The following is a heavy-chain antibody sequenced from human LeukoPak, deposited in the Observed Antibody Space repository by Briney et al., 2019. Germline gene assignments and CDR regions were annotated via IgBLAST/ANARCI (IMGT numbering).Heavy chain of an antibody. V-gene: IGHV4-39*01. D-gene: IGHD1-26*01. CDR3: ARHLRGATIYFDY. J-gene: IGHJ4*02. CDR2: ISYSVTS. CDR1: GGSISSNSYY. Sequence: PSETLSLTCAVSGGSISSNSYYWAWVRQPPGKGLEWIASISYSVTSYYNPSLKSRVTISVDTSKNQFSLNLSSVTAADTAVYFCARHLRGATIYFDYWGQGTLVTVSS.